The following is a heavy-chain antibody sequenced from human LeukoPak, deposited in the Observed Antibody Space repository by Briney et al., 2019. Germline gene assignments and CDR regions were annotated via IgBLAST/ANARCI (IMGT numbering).Heavy chain of an antibody. D-gene: IGHD3-22*01. V-gene: IGHV3-23*01. J-gene: IGHJ4*02. CDR3: AKGNDYYDSSGYYSPAY. Sequence: GGSLRLSCAASGFTFSSYWMSWVRQAPGKGLEWVSAISGSGGSTYYADSVKGRFTISRDNSKNTLYLQMNSLRAEDTAVYYCAKGNDYYDSSGYYSPAYWGQGTLVTVSS. CDR2: ISGSGGST. CDR1: GFTFSSYW.